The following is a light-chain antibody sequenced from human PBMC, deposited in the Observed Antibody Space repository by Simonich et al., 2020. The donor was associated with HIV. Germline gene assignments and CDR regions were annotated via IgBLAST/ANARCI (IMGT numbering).Light chain of an antibody. V-gene: IGKV3D-20*01. J-gene: IGKJ2*01. CDR2: GAS. CDR3: QQYAISPFS. Sequence: EIVMTQSPATLSVSPGESATLSCRPSQSVSSSYLAGYQQKPGLAPRLLIYGASSRATGIPDRFSGSGSGTDFTLTISRLEPEDFAVYYCQQYAISPFSFGQGTKLEIK. CDR1: QSVSSSY.